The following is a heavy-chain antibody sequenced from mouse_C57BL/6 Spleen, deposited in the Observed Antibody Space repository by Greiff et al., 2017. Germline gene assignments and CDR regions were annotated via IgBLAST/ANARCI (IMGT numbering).Heavy chain of an antibody. D-gene: IGHD1-1*01. CDR1: GYAFSSSW. Sequence: VQLQESGPELVKPGASVKISCKASGYAFSSSWMNWVKQRPGKGLEWIGRIYPGDGDTNYNGKFKGKATLTADKSSSTAYMQLSSLTSEDSAVYFCARAFDSSSYWYFDVWGTGTTVTVSS. CDR3: ARAFDSSSYWYFDV. CDR2: IYPGDGDT. V-gene: IGHV1-82*01. J-gene: IGHJ1*03.